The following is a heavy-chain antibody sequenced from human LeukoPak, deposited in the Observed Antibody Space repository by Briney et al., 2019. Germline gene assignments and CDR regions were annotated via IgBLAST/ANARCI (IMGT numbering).Heavy chain of an antibody. D-gene: IGHD5-18*01. CDR2: MYYTGGT. CDR1: GDSINSRTYY. V-gene: IGHV4-39*07. CDR3: ARAGYWAPYALYYYYYMDV. J-gene: IGHJ6*03. Sequence: PSETLSLTCSVSGDSINSRTYYWAWIRQPPGKGLEWIGSMYYTGGTYYNPSLKSRVTISVDTSKNQFSLKLSSVTAADTAVYYCARAGYWAPYALYYYYYMDVWGKGTTVTISS.